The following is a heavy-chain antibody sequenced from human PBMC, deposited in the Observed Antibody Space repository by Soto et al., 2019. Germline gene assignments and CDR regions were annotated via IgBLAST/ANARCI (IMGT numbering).Heavy chain of an antibody. CDR1: GNTVPNYA. Sequence: VASVKVSCKASGNTVPNYAIHWVRQAPGQRLEWMGWINGGNGNTYYSEHFQGRVTFTRDTSAGTVYMQLSSLTSEDTAAYYCARDDSGFSGSHYIDYFNYWGQGALVTVSS. D-gene: IGHD1-26*01. CDR2: INGGNGNT. CDR3: ARDDSGFSGSHYIDYFNY. J-gene: IGHJ4*02. V-gene: IGHV1-3*01.